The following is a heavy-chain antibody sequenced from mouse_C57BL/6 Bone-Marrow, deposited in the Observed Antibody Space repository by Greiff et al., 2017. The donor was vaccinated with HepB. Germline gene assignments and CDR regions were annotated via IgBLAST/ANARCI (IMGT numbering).Heavy chain of an antibody. J-gene: IGHJ1*03. CDR3: ARGLYGSSCPRDFDV. CDR2: INPGSGGT. CDR1: GYAFTNYL. Sequence: QVQLQQSGAELVRPGTSVKVSCKASGYAFTNYLIEWVKQWPGQGLEWIGVINPGSGGTNYNEKFKGKATLTADKSSSTAYMQLSSLTSEDSAVYFGARGLYGSSCPRDFDVWGTGTTVTVSS. D-gene: IGHD1-1*01. V-gene: IGHV1-54*01.